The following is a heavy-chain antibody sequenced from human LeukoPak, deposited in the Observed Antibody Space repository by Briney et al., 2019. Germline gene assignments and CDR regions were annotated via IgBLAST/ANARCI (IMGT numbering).Heavy chain of an antibody. CDR3: ARGDYISSAFDP. V-gene: IGHV4-30-4*01. CDR1: GGSISSGDYY. CDR2: IYYSGST. D-gene: IGHD6-6*01. J-gene: IGHJ5*02. Sequence: SETLSLTCTVSGGSISSGDYYWSWIRQPPGKGLEWIGYIYYSGSTYYNPSLKSRVTISVDTSKNQFSLKLSSVTAADTAVYYCARGDYISSAFDPWGQGTLVTVSS.